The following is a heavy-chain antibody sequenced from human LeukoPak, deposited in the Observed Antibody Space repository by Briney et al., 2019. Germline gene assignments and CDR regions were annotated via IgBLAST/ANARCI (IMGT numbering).Heavy chain of an antibody. V-gene: IGHV3-7*01. CDR1: GFTFSSYW. Sequence: SGGSLRLSCAASGFTFSSYWMSWVRQAPGKGLEWVANIKQDGSEKYYVDSVKGRFTISRDNAKNSLYLQMNNLRVEDTAVYFCARPVNRLFLFWGPGTLVTVSS. J-gene: IGHJ4*02. CDR2: IKQDGSEK. CDR3: ARPVNRLFLF. D-gene: IGHD2-21*01.